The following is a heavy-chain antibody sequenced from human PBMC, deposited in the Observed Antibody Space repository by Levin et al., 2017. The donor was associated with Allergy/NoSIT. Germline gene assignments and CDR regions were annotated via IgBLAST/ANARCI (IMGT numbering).Heavy chain of an antibody. CDR1: GFTFSSYA. V-gene: IGHV3-30-3*01. D-gene: IGHD3-9*01. CDR3: ARDRRYFDHDAFDI. CDR2: ISYDGSNK. Sequence: LSLTCAASGFTFSSYAMHWVRQAPGKGLEWVAVISYDGSNKYYADSVKGRFTISRDNSKNTLYLQMNSLRAEDTAVYYCARDRRYFDHDAFDIWGQGTMVTVSS. J-gene: IGHJ3*02.